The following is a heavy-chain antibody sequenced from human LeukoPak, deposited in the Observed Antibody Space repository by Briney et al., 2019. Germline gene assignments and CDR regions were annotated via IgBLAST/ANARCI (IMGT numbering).Heavy chain of an antibody. CDR2: ISSSSSYI. CDR3: ARDGLYSSSWYGY. D-gene: IGHD6-13*01. V-gene: IGHV3-21*01. J-gene: IGHJ4*02. Sequence: GGSLRLSCAASGFTFSSYSMNWVRQAPGKGLEWVSSISSSSSYIYYADSVKGRFTIFRDNAKNSLYLQMNSLRAEDTAVYYCARDGLYSSSWYGYWGQGTLVTVSS. CDR1: GFTFSSYS.